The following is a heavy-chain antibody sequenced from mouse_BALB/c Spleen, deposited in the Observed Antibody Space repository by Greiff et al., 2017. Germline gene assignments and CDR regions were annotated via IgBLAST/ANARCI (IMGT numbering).Heavy chain of an antibody. V-gene: IGHV5-6-5*01. J-gene: IGHJ2*01. Sequence: DVKLQESGGGLVKPGGSLKLSCAASGFTFSSYAMSWVRQTPEKRLEWVASISSGGSTYYPDSVKGRFTISRDNARNILYLQMSSLRSEDTAMYYCARERDYYGSSDYFDYWGQGTTLTVSS. CDR2: ISSGGST. D-gene: IGHD1-1*01. CDR1: GFTFSSYA. CDR3: ARERDYYGSSDYFDY.